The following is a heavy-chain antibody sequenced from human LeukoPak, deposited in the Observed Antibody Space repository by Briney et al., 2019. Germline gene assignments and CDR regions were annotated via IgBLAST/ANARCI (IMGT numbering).Heavy chain of an antibody. V-gene: IGHV3-23*01. CDR2: ISGSGGST. J-gene: IGHJ4*02. D-gene: IGHD3-10*01. CDR1: GFTFTTFT. CDR3: AKDKNLLWFGATDY. Sequence: GGSLRLSCAASGFTFTTFTMNWVRQAPGKGLEWVSAISGSGGSTYYADSVKGRFTISRDNSKNTLYLQMNSLRAEDTAVYYCAKDKNLLWFGATDYWGQGTLVTVSS.